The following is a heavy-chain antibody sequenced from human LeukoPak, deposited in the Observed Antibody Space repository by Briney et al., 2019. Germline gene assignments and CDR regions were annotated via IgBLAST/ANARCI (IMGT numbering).Heavy chain of an antibody. CDR2: IYYSGST. D-gene: IGHD1-26*01. V-gene: IGHV4-59*01. Sequence: SETLSLTCTVSGGSISSYYWGWIRQPPGKGLEWIGYIYYSGSTNYNPSLKSRVTISVDTSRNQFSLKLSSVTAADTAVYHCARGKIGSYYYYYYMDVWGKGTTVTVSS. CDR3: ARGKIGSYYYYYYMDV. CDR1: GGSISSYY. J-gene: IGHJ6*03.